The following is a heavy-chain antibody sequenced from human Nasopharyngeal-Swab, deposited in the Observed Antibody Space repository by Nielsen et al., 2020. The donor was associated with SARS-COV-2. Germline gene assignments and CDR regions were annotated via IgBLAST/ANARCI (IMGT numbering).Heavy chain of an antibody. Sequence: SETLSLTCSVSVSGGSINIGTYYWNWIRQPAGKGLEWLVRVYSSGDSDYNPSLQSRITISMDASTNQLSLELTSVTAADTALYYCAWGDKTLVRDGFDVWGQGTMVTVSS. J-gene: IGHJ3*01. V-gene: IGHV4-61*02. CDR3: AWGDKTLVRDGFDV. D-gene: IGHD5-24*01. CDR2: VYSSGDS. CDR1: GGSINIGTYY.